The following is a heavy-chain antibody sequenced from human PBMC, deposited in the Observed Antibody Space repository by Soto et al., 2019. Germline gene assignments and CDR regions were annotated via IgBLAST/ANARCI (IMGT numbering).Heavy chain of an antibody. CDR1: GFTFSSYS. D-gene: IGHD3-3*01. CDR3: ARDGSYDFWSGYYNYYYYMDV. Sequence: GGSLRLSCAASGFTFSSYSMNWVRQAPGKGLEWVSYISSSSSTIYYADSVKGRFTISRDNAKNSLYLQMNSLRAEDTAVYYCARDGSYDFWSGYYNYYYYMDVWGKGTTVTVSS. J-gene: IGHJ6*03. CDR2: ISSSSSTI. V-gene: IGHV3-48*01.